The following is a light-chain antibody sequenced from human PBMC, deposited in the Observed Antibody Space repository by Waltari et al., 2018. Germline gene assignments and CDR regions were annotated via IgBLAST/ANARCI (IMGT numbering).Light chain of an antibody. V-gene: IGKV2-28*01. Sequence: DIVMTQPPLSLPVTPGEPASISCRPSQGLLPLKGYNYWDWYLQKPGQSPQLLLYLGTNRAAGVPDRFSGRGAGTDFTLQISIVEAEDVGVYYCMQALQTPTFGGGTKVEIK. CDR3: MQALQTPT. J-gene: IGKJ4*01. CDR2: LGT. CDR1: QGLLPLKGYNY.